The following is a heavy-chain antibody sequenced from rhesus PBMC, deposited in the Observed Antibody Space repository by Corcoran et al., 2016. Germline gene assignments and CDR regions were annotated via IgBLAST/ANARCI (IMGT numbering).Heavy chain of an antibody. CDR2: VDPEDGKA. Sequence: EVQLVQSGAEVKKPGASVKISCKASGYTFTDYYLHWVRQAPVKGLEWIGRVDPEDGKAIHAQKFQDRVTITADTATDTAYMELSSLRSEDTAVYYCATYCTGSGCYFDYWGQVVLVTVSS. V-gene: IGHV1-111*02. CDR1: GYTFTDYY. J-gene: IGHJ4*01. CDR3: ATYCTGSGCYFDY. D-gene: IGHD2-21*01.